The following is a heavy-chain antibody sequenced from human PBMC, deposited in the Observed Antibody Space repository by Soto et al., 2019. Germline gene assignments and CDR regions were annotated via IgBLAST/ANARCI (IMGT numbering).Heavy chain of an antibody. D-gene: IGHD3-10*01. CDR3: ARRWSGTDY. CDR2: IHNSGST. J-gene: IGHJ4*01. CDR1: GGSITSYY. V-gene: IGHV4-59*12. Sequence: QVQLQESGPGLVKPSETLSLTCTVSGGSITSYYWSWIRQPPGKGLEWIGYIHNSGSTSYNPSLHSRVNISADVAKNQFPLDLRSVTAADNAGYYCARRWSGTDYWGHGTLVTVSS.